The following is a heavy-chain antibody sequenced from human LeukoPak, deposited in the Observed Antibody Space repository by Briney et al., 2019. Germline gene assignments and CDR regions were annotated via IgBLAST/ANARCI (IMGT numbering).Heavy chain of an antibody. V-gene: IGHV4-34*01. D-gene: IGHD4-17*01. CDR3: ARLASVTTYSIVDYYYMDV. Sequence: SETLSLTCAVYGGSFSGYYWSWIRQPPGKGLEWIGEINHSGSTNYNPSLKSRVTISVDTSKNQFSLKLSSVTAADTAVYYCARLASVTTYSIVDYYYMDVWGKGTTVTISS. CDR2: INHSGST. J-gene: IGHJ6*03. CDR1: GGSFSGYY.